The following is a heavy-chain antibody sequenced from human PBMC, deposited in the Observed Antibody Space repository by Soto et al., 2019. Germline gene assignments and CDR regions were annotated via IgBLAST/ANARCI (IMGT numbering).Heavy chain of an antibody. V-gene: IGHV4-39*01. CDR2: IYYSGST. Sequence: SETLSLTCTVSGGSISSSSYYWGWIRQPPGKGLEWIGSIYYSGSTYYNPSLKSRVTISVDTSKNQFSLKLSSVTAADTAVYYCASPRRGYDFWSGPLYGMDVWGQGXTVTGYS. J-gene: IGHJ6*02. CDR3: ASPRRGYDFWSGPLYGMDV. CDR1: GGSISSSSYY. D-gene: IGHD3-3*01.